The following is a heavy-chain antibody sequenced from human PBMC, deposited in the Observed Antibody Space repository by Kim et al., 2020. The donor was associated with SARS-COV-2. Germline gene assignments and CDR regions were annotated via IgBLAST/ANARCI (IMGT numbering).Heavy chain of an antibody. J-gene: IGHJ5*02. D-gene: IGHD2-21*02. Sequence: SETLSLTCFVSGGSIRSYYWSWIRQPPGKGLEWIGYIYYSGSTNYNPSLKSRVTISVDTSKNQFSLKLNSVTAADTAVYYCARHSSPTAKFDPWGQGTLVIVSS. CDR1: GGSIRSYY. CDR2: IYYSGST. V-gene: IGHV4-59*08. CDR3: ARHSSPTAKFDP.